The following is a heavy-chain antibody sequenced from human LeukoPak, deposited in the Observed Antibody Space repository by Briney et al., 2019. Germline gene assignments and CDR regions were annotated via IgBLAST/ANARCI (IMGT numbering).Heavy chain of an antibody. CDR2: ISSSGSTI. CDR3: ARSEGSRGVIDP. Sequence: PGGSLRLSCEASGFTFSNAWMTWVRQAPGKGLEWVSYISSSGSTIYYADSVKGRFTISRDNAKNSLYLQMNSLRAEDTAVYYCARSEGSRGVIDPWGQGTLVTVSS. J-gene: IGHJ5*02. D-gene: IGHD3-10*01. V-gene: IGHV3-11*01. CDR1: GFTFSNAW.